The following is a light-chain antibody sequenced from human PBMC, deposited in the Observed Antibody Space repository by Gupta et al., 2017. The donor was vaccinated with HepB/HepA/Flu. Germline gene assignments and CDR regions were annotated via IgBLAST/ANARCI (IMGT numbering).Light chain of an antibody. J-gene: IGLJ1*01. CDR2: SNN. Sequence: QSVLTQPPSASGTLGHTVTISCSGSSSNIGSNTVNWYQQLPGTAPKLLIYSNNQRPSGVPDRFSGSKSGTSASLAISGLQSEDEADYYCAAWDDSLNGYVFGTGTKVTVL. CDR3: AAWDDSLNGYV. CDR1: SSNIGSNT. V-gene: IGLV1-44*01.